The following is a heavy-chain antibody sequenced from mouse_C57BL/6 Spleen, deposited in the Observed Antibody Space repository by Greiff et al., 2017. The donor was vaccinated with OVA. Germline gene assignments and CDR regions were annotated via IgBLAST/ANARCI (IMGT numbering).Heavy chain of an antibody. Sequence: QVQLQQPGPELVKPGASVKLSCTASGYTFTSYWMHWVTQRPGQGLEWIGNITPSNGGTNYNETFKSKATLTVDKSSRTAYMQLSSMTTNDSSVFYCARTTTGGGAIDYWGQGTSVTVSS. J-gene: IGHJ4*01. D-gene: IGHD1-1*01. CDR1: GYTFTSYW. CDR2: ITPSNGGT. V-gene: IGHV1-53*01. CDR3: ARTTTGGGAIDY.